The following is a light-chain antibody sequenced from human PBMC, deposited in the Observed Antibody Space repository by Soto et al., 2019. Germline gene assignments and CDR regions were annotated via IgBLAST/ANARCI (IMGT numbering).Light chain of an antibody. Sequence: DIVMTQSPDSLAVSLGERATINCKSSQSVLYNSNNKNYLSWYQQKPGQPPKLLIYWASTRESGVPDRFSGSGSGTHLTLTISSLQAEDVAVYYCQQYFSTPRTFGQGTKVEIK. CDR3: QQYFSTPRT. V-gene: IGKV4-1*01. CDR2: WAS. CDR1: QSVLYNSNNKNY. J-gene: IGKJ1*01.